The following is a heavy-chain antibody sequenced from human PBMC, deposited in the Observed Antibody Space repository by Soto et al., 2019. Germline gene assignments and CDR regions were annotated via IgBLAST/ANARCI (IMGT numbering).Heavy chain of an antibody. D-gene: IGHD6-19*01. CDR2: IYYSGST. CDR3: ARGGPETAVAGTLYAFDI. V-gene: IGHV4-59*01. J-gene: IGHJ3*02. CDR1: GGSISSYY. Sequence: SETLSLTCTVSGGSISSYYWSWIRQPPGKGLEWIGYIYYSGSTNYNPSLKSRVTISVDTSKNQFSLKLSSVTAADTAVYYCARGGPETAVAGTLYAFDIWGQGTMVTVSS.